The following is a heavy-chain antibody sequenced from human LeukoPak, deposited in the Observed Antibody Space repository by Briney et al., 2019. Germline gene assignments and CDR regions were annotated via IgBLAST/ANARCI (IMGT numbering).Heavy chain of an antibody. Sequence: SETLSLTCTVSGGSISSYYWSWIRQPAGKGLEWIGYIYYSGSTYYNPSLKSRVTISVDTSKNQFSLKLSSVTAADTAVYYCARGQGFWGYYYYYMDVWGKGTTVTVSS. J-gene: IGHJ6*03. CDR1: GGSISSYY. CDR3: ARGQGFWGYYYYYMDV. CDR2: IYYSGST. D-gene: IGHD3-16*01. V-gene: IGHV4-59*06.